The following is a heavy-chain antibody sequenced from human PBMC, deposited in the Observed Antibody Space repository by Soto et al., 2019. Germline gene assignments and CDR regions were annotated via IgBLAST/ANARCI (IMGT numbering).Heavy chain of an antibody. D-gene: IGHD2-21*01. CDR3: ARDCEAPYYYYGMDG. Sequence: QVQLVQSGAEVKKPGASVKVSCKASGYTFTRSGISWVRQAPGQGLEWMGWISTYNGDTNYAQTFQGRVTMTTDTSTSTVHMEVRSLRWDDTAVYYCARDCEAPYYYYGMDGWGQGTPVTVSS. CDR2: ISTYNGDT. J-gene: IGHJ6*02. CDR1: GYTFTRSG. V-gene: IGHV1-18*01.